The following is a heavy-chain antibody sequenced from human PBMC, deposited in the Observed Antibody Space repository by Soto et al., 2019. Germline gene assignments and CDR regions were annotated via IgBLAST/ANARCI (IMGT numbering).Heavy chain of an antibody. J-gene: IGHJ4*02. CDR3: VHTPNYRLGGLHY. CDR2: IYWDDDQ. D-gene: IGHD2-15*01. V-gene: IGHV2-5*02. CDR1: GFSLPAPGVG. Sequence: GSGPTLVNPTETLTLTCSFSGFSLPAPGVGVGWVRQPRGQALEFLALIYWDDDQKFRPSLRNRLTISKDTSKNEVVLTMTNMDSVDSGTYYCVHTPNYRLGGLHYWGRGTLVTVSS.